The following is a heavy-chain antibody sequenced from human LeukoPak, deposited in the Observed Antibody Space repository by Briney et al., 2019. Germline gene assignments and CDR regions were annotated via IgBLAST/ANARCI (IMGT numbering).Heavy chain of an antibody. CDR1: GGTFSSYA. J-gene: IGHJ5*02. CDR2: IIPIFGTA. D-gene: IGHD3-3*01. CDR3: ARDPRNYDSWSGYYTGTAWFDP. V-gene: IGHV1-69*05. Sequence: SVKVSCKASGGTFSSYAISWVRQAPGQGLEWMGGIIPIFGTANYAQKFQGRVTITTDESTSTAYMELSSLRSEDTAVYYCARDPRNYDSWSGYYTGTAWFDPWGQGTLVTVSS.